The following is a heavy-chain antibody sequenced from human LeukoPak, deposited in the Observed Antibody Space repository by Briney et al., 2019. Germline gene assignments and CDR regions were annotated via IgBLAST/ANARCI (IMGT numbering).Heavy chain of an antibody. CDR1: GFTVSSNY. V-gene: IGHV3-53*01. D-gene: IGHD5-18*01. CDR3: ARVSGGDTDFDY. CDR2: IYSGGST. J-gene: IGHJ4*02. Sequence: GGSLRLSCAASGFTVSSNYMSWVRQAPGKGLEWVSVIYSGGSTYYADSVKGRFTISRDNSKNTLYLQMNSLRAEDTAVYYCARVSGGDTDFDYWGQGTLVTVSS.